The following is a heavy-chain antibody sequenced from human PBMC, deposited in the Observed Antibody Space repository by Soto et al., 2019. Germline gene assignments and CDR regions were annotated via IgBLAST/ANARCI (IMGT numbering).Heavy chain of an antibody. V-gene: IGHV1-69*01. CDR2: IIPIFGTA. CDR3: QREPRRWMGTSDP. Sequence: QVQLVQSGAEVKKPGSSVKVSCKASGGTFSSYAISWVRQAPGQGLEWMGGIIPIFGTANYAQKFQVRVTITTNEATSTAYREMSSLRSEDSYVCYCQREPRRWMGTSDPWGQGTLVTVSS. CDR1: GGTFSSYA. D-gene: IGHD7-27*01. J-gene: IGHJ5*02.